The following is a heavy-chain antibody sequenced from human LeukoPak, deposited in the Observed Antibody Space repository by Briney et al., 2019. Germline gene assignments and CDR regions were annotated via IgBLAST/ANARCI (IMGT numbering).Heavy chain of an antibody. CDR3: ARESGKFDY. Sequence: GGSLRLSCAAPGFSFDDYAIHWVRQAPGKGLEWVSLISGDGVSTFYADSVKGRFSISRDNSKNSLSLEMNSLRTEDTAMYYCARESGKFDYWGQGTLVAVSS. CDR2: ISGDGVST. V-gene: IGHV3-43*02. J-gene: IGHJ4*02. CDR1: GFSFDDYA.